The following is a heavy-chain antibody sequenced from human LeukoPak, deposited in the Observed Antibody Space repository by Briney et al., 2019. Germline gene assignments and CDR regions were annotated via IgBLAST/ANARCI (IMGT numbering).Heavy chain of an antibody. D-gene: IGHD1-26*01. Sequence: SETLSLTCTVSGGSISSSSYYWGWIRQPPGKGLEWIGSIYYSGSTYYNPSLKSRVTISVDTSKNQFSLKLSSVTAADTAMYYCARAQGATTAWFDPWGQGTLVTASS. CDR3: ARAQGATTAWFDP. V-gene: IGHV4-39*01. CDR1: GGSISSSSYY. J-gene: IGHJ5*02. CDR2: IYYSGST.